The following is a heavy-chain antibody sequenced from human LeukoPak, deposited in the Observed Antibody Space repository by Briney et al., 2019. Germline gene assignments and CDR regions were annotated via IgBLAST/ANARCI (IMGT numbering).Heavy chain of an antibody. Sequence: GASVKVSCKASGGTFSSYAISWVRQAPGQGLEWMGGIIPIFGTANYAQKFQGRVTITADESTSTAYMELSSLRSEDTAVYYCARQDGSGSGPDYWGQGTLVTVSS. J-gene: IGHJ4*02. CDR3: ARQDGSGSGPDY. CDR1: GGTFSSYA. V-gene: IGHV1-69*13. CDR2: IIPIFGTA. D-gene: IGHD3-10*01.